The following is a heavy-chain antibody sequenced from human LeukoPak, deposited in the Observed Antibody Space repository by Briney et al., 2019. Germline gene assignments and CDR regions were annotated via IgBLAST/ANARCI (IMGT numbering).Heavy chain of an antibody. CDR2: ISWNSGSI. CDR1: GFTFDDYA. Sequence: PGGSLRLSCAASGFTFDDYAMHWVRQAPGKGLEWVSGISWNSGSIGYADSVKGRFTISRDNAKNSLYLQMNSLRAEDMALYYRAKDTRGSSFVYELDYWGQGTLVTVSS. V-gene: IGHV3-9*03. J-gene: IGHJ4*02. D-gene: IGHD6-6*01. CDR3: AKDTRGSSFVYELDY.